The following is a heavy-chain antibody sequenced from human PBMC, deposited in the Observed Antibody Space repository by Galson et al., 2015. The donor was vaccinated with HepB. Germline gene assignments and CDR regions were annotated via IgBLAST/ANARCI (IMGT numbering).Heavy chain of an antibody. V-gene: IGHV1-2*02. Sequence: SVKVSCKASGYTFTGYYMHWVRQAPGQGLEWMGWINPNSGGTNYAQKFQGRVTMTRDTSISTAYMELSRLRSDDTAVYYCARDQGFGDMVATIHRNHYFDYWGQGTLVTVSS. CDR3: ARDQGFGDMVATIHRNHYFDY. CDR2: INPNSGGT. D-gene: IGHD5-12*01. CDR1: GYTFTGYY. J-gene: IGHJ4*02.